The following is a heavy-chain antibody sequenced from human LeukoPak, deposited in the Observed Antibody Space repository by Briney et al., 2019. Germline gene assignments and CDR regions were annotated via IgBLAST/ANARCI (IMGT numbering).Heavy chain of an antibody. Sequence: SETLSLTCAVYGGSFSGYYWSWICQPPGKGLEWIGEINHSGSTNYNPSLKSRVTISVDTSKNQFSLKLSSVTAADTAVYYCAETVVDGSGSYDVWGQGTLVTVSS. J-gene: IGHJ4*02. CDR2: INHSGST. D-gene: IGHD3-10*01. V-gene: IGHV4-34*01. CDR1: GGSFSGYY. CDR3: AETVVDGSGSYDV.